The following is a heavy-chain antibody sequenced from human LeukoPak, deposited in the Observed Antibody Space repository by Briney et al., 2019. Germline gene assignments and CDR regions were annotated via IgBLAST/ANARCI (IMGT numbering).Heavy chain of an antibody. V-gene: IGHV3-33*01. D-gene: IGHD6-19*01. CDR3: ARGRSSGWYSSPHNWFDP. J-gene: IGHJ5*02. CDR1: GFTFSSYG. CDR2: IWYDGSNK. Sequence: GGSLRLSCAASGFTFSSYGMHWVRQAPGKGLEWVAVIWYDGSNKYYADSVKGRFTISRDNSKNTLYLQMNGLRAEDTAVYYCARGRSSGWYSSPHNWFDPWGQGTLVTVSS.